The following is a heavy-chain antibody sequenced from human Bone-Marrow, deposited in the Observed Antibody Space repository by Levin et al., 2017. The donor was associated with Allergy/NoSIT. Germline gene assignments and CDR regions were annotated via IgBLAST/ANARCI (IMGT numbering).Heavy chain of an antibody. D-gene: IGHD3-22*01. CDR1: GFTVSSNY. J-gene: IGHJ3*02. CDR3: ARGDYDSSGYYLPDAFDI. V-gene: IGHV3-53*01. CDR2: IYSGGST. Sequence: GESLKISCAASGFTVSSNYMSWVRQAPGKGLEWVSVIYSGGSTYYADSVKGRFTISRDNSKNTLYLQMNSLRAEDTAVYYCARGDYDSSGYYLPDAFDIWGQGTMVTVSS.